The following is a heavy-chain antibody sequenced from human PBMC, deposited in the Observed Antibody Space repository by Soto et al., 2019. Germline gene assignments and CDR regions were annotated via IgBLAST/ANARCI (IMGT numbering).Heavy chain of an antibody. V-gene: IGHV1-2*02. CDR2: INARSGGT. J-gene: IGHJ5*02. CDR1: GFSFTGYY. D-gene: IGHD6-6*01. CDR3: AKDLTRQLAYWLDP. Sequence: SVKVSCQASGFSFTGYYIHWLREAPGQGLEWMGWINARSGGTEYAQKFQGRVTSTRDTSIATAYLTLTSLTSDDTALYYCAKDLTRQLAYWLDPWGQGTQVTVS.